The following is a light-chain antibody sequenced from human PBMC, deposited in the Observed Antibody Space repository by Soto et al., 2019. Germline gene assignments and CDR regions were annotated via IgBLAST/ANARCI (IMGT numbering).Light chain of an antibody. J-gene: IGKJ1*01. Sequence: IHMTPTPSTLSASVGDRVTLTCRASQTISNWLAWYQQKPGKAPKLLIYDASSLQSGVPSRFSGSGSGTEFTLTISSLQPDDFATYYCQQYNSYWRTFGQGTRVDIK. V-gene: IGKV1-5*01. CDR3: QQYNSYWRT. CDR1: QTISNW. CDR2: DAS.